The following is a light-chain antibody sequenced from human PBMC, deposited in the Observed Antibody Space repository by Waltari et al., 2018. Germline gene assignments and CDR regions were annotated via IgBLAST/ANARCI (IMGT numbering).Light chain of an antibody. V-gene: IGKV1-5*03. CDR3: QQYNTYSLWA. CDR2: KTS. CDR1: QRISRW. Sequence: DIQMTQSPSTLSASIGDRVTITCRASQRISRWLAWYQQKPGKATNLLIYKTSSLQSGVPSRFNGSGSGTEFTLTISSLQPEDFATYYCQQYNTYSLWAFGQGTKVEIK. J-gene: IGKJ1*01.